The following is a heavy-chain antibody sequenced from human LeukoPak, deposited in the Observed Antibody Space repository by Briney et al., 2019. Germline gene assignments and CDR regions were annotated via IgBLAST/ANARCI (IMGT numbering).Heavy chain of an antibody. V-gene: IGHV3-53*01. CDR1: GFTVSSNS. CDR2: MYTGGNT. Sequence: GGSLRLSCAASGFTVSSNSMSWVRQAPGNGLEWVSVMYTGGNTNYADSVRGRFTISRDNTKNTVYLQMNSLRVEDTAVYFCARLGWEPYYFDYWGQGTLVTVSS. J-gene: IGHJ4*02. CDR3: ARLGWEPYYFDY. D-gene: IGHD1-26*01.